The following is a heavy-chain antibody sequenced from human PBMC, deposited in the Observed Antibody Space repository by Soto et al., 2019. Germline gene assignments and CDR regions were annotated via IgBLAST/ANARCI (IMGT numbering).Heavy chain of an antibody. CDR3: ATVFDF. Sequence: LRLSCAASGFTFTNSLLHWVRQAPGEGLVWVSGLNADGSSTYYADSVKGRITISRDNAKGALYLQMNSLRAEDTAFYYCATVFDFWGQGTLVTVSS. CDR2: LNADGSST. CDR1: GFTFTNSL. J-gene: IGHJ4*02. V-gene: IGHV3-74*01.